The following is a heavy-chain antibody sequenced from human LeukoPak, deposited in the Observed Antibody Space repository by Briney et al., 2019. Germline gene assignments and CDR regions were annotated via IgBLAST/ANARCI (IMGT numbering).Heavy chain of an antibody. D-gene: IGHD2-15*01. CDR3: ARVGLGEGYCSGGSCYPSYYYYGMDV. J-gene: IGHJ6*02. CDR1: GYTFTSYD. V-gene: IGHV1-8*01. CDR2: MNPNSGNT. Sequence: ASVNVSCKASGYTFTSYDINWVRQATGQGLEWMGWMNPNSGNTGYAQKFQGRVTMTRNTSISTAYMELSSLRSEDTAVYYCARVGLGEGYCSGGSCYPSYYYYGMDVWGQGTTVTVSS.